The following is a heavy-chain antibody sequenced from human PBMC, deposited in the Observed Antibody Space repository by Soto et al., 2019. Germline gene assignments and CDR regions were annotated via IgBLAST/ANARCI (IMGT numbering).Heavy chain of an antibody. CDR2: IYHNGNT. J-gene: IGHJ6*02. CDR1: GDSISSGGYS. V-gene: IGHV4-30-2*06. Sequence: QLQLRESGSGLVKPSQTLSLTCAVSGDSISSGGYSWNWIRQSPGKGLEWIGYIYHNGNTNYNPSLKSRATISLDRSQNAFSLKLTSVTAADTAVYFCARGRDYYDSSGYYGGYGLDVWGQGTTSPSP. CDR3: ARGRDYYDSSGYYGGYGLDV. D-gene: IGHD3-22*01.